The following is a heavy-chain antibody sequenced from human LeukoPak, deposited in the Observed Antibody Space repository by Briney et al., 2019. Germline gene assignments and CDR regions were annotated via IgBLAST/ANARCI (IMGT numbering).Heavy chain of an antibody. J-gene: IGHJ4*02. V-gene: IGHV4-39*01. CDR2: IYYDGST. CDR3: ARKVAGSSAFDY. CDR1: GGSISSSRDY. D-gene: IGHD6-19*01. Sequence: PSETLSLTCIVSGGSISSSRDYWGWTRQPPGKGLEWVGNIYYDGSTYYNPSLKSRVTISIDTSKNQFSLKVSSVIAADTAVYYCARKVAGSSAFDYWGQGTLVTVSS.